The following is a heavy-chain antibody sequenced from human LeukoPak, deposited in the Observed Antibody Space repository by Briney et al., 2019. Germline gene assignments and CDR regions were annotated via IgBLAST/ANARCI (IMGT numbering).Heavy chain of an antibody. J-gene: IGHJ5*02. D-gene: IGHD1-14*01. Sequence: GGSLRLPCAASGFTFSSSDMHWVRQAPGKGLEWVAFIRYDGSNKYYADSVKGRFTISRDNSKNTLYLQMNSLRAEDTAVYYCAKDTTPPKAGLDPWGQGTLVTVSS. CDR2: IRYDGSNK. CDR3: AKDTTPPKAGLDP. V-gene: IGHV3-30*02. CDR1: GFTFSSSD.